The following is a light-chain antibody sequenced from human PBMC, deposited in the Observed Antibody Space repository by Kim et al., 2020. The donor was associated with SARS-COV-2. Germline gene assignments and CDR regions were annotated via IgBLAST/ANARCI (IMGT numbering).Light chain of an antibody. Sequence: SPGERATLSCKASQSVSSNYLAWYQQEPGQAPRLLIYDTSARAAGIPDRFSGSGSGTDFTLTISTLEPEDFAVYYCQHYGSSRWTFGPGTKVDIK. J-gene: IGKJ1*01. V-gene: IGKV3-20*01. CDR3: QHYGSSRWT. CDR1: QSVSSNY. CDR2: DTS.